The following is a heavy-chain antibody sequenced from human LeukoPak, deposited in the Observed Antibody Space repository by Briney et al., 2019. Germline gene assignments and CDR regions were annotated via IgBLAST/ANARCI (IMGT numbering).Heavy chain of an antibody. CDR1: GYTFTSYG. V-gene: IGHV1-18*01. Sequence: ASVKVSCKASGYTFTSYGISWVRQAPGQGLEWMGWISAYNGNTNYAQKFQGRVTITRNTSISTAYMELSSLRSEDTAVYYCARMVYYGSGSDLSYYYYYMDVWGKGTTVTVSS. CDR3: ARMVYYGSGSDLSYYYYYMDV. D-gene: IGHD3-10*01. CDR2: ISAYNGNT. J-gene: IGHJ6*03.